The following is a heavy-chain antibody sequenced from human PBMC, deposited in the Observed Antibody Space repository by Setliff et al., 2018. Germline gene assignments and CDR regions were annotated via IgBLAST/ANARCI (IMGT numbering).Heavy chain of an antibody. CDR3: ARAPSVELVTIRTNSWFTY. CDR2: ISVYNGDT. CDR1: GYTFRNYA. D-gene: IGHD5-18*01. V-gene: IGHV1-18*01. J-gene: IGHJ4*02. Sequence: GASVKVSCKASGYTFRNYAFAWVRQAPGQGLEWVGWISVYNGDTNYAQKFQGRVTLTKDTSTSTAYMELRSLTSDDSAFYYCARAPSVELVTIRTNSWFTYWGQGTLVTVSS.